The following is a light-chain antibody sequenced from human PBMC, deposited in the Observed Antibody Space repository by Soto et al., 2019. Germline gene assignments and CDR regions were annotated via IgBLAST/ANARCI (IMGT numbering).Light chain of an antibody. CDR1: STDVGSYNL. CDR3: CSYAGSSTVL. J-gene: IGLJ2*01. Sequence: QSVLTQPASVSGSPGQSITISCTGTSTDVGSYNLVSWYQQHPGKAPKLMIYAGSRRPSGVSSRFSGSKSGNTASLTISGLQAEDEADYYCCSYAGSSTVLFGGGTKLTVL. V-gene: IGLV2-23*01. CDR2: AGS.